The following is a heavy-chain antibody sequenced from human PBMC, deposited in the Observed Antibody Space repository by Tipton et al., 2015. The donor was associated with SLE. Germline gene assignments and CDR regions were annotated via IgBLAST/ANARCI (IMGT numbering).Heavy chain of an antibody. J-gene: IGHJ6*02. CDR2: MNPNSGNT. V-gene: IGHV1-8*01. CDR1: GYTFTSYD. D-gene: IGHD3-22*01. CDR3: ARHVRRITMIVVVTKAYYYGMDV. Sequence: QLVQSGAEVKKPGASVKVSCKASGYTFTSYDINWVRQATGQGLEWMGWMNPNSGNTGYAQKFQGRVTMTRNTSISTAYMELSSLRSEDTAVYYCARHVRRITMIVVVTKAYYYGMDVWGQGTTVTVSS.